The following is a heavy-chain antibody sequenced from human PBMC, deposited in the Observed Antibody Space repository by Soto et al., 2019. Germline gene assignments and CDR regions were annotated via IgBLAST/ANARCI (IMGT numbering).Heavy chain of an antibody. Sequence: QVQLQESGPGLVKPSGTLSLTCAVSSGSISSSNWWSWVRQPPGKGLEWIGEIYHSGSTNYNPSLKSRVTISVDKSKNQFSLKLSSVTAADTAVYYCAALGREFHNGRSAYYMDVWGKGTTVTVSS. V-gene: IGHV4-4*02. D-gene: IGHD2-8*01. CDR1: SGSISSSNW. CDR2: IYHSGST. CDR3: AALGREFHNGRSAYYMDV. J-gene: IGHJ6*03.